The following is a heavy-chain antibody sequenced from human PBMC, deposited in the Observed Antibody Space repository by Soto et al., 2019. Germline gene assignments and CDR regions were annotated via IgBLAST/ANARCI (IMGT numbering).Heavy chain of an antibody. J-gene: IGHJ5*02. D-gene: IGHD3-10*01. Sequence: QVQLVQSGAEVKKPGSSVKVSCKASGGTFSSYAISWVRQAPGQGLEWMGGIIPIFGTANYAQKFQGRVTLTADESTRTADMELSSLRSEDTAVYYCARDNDPQWVRGWFDPWGQGTLVTVSS. V-gene: IGHV1-69*12. CDR3: ARDNDPQWVRGWFDP. CDR2: IIPIFGTA. CDR1: GGTFSSYA.